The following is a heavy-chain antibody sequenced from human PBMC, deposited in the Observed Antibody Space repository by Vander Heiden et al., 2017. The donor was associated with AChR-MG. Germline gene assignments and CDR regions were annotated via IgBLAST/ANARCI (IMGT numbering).Heavy chain of an antibody. Sequence: QLQLQESGPGLVKPSETLSLTCTVSGGSISSSSYYWGWIRQPPGKGLEWIGSIYYSGSNYYNPSIKRRVTIAVDTSKNQFSLKRSSVTAAETAVYYCARQTGFWSGDYQSSYYGMDVWGQGTTVTVSS. V-gene: IGHV4-39*01. D-gene: IGHD3-3*01. CDR3: ARQTGFWSGDYQSSYYGMDV. J-gene: IGHJ6*02. CDR2: IYYSGSN. CDR1: GGSISSSSYY.